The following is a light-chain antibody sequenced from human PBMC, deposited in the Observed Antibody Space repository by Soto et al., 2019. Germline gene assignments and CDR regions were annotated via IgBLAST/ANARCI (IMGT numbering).Light chain of an antibody. CDR2: EVS. CDR1: SSDVGRYHL. Sequence: QSALTQPASVSGSPGQSITISCTGTSSDVGRYHLVSWYQQHPGKAPKLMIFEVSKRPSGVSMRFSGSKSGNTASLTISGLQAEYEADYYCCSYAHSSTYIFGSGTKLTVL. J-gene: IGLJ1*01. V-gene: IGLV2-23*02. CDR3: CSYAHSSTYI.